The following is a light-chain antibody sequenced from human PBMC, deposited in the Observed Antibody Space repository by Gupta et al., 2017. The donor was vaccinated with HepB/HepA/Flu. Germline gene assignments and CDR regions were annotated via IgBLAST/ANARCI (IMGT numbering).Light chain of an antibody. CDR3: LTWDTNLSFSL. V-gene: IGLV1-51*02. CDR1: STNIGNNY. CDR2: END. Sequence: QSVLPQPPSVSAAPGQKVTISCSGSSTNIGNNYVFWYQHHPGTAPKLLIYENDKRPSGIPDRFTGSKSGTSATLGITGLQTGDEADYYCLTWDTNLSFSLFGGGTKLTVL. J-gene: IGLJ3*02.